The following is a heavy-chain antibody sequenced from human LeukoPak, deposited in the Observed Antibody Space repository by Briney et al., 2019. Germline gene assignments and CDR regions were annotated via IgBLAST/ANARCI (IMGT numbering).Heavy chain of an antibody. CDR1: GYTFTSYG. J-gene: IGHJ4*02. CDR3: ARAFEYSRYFDY. V-gene: IGHV1-69*05. Sequence: SVKVSCKASGYTFTSYGISWVRQAPGQGLEWMGGIIPIFGTANYAQKFQGRVTITTDESTSTAYMELSSLRSEDTAVYYCARAFEYSRYFDYWGQGTLVTVSS. CDR2: IIPIFGTA. D-gene: IGHD6-6*01.